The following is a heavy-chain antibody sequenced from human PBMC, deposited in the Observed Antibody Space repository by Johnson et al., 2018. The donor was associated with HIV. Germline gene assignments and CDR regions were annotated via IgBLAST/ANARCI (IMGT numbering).Heavy chain of an antibody. CDR1: GFTFSSYA. Sequence: VQLVESGGGLVQPGGSLRLSCAASGFTFSSYAMSWVRQAPGKGLEYVSAISSNGGSTYYANSVKGRFTISRDNSKNTLYLQMNSLRAEDTAGYYCARDGKVGATPRRAFDIWGQGTMVTVSS. V-gene: IGHV3-64*01. D-gene: IGHD1-26*01. J-gene: IGHJ3*02. CDR2: ISSNGGST. CDR3: ARDGKVGATPRRAFDI.